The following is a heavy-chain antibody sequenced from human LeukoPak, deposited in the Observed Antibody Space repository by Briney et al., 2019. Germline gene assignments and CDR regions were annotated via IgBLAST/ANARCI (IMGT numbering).Heavy chain of an antibody. D-gene: IGHD6-19*01. V-gene: IGHV1-2*02. CDR1: GYTFTGYY. Sequence: GASVKLSCKASGYTFTGYYMHWVRQAPGPGHEWMGWINPNSGGTTYAQKFQGRVTMTRATAISTAYMELSRLRSDDTAVYYCATPSIAVAGQVYYVDYWGQGTLVTVSS. CDR3: ATPSIAVAGQVYYVDY. CDR2: INPNSGGT. J-gene: IGHJ4*02.